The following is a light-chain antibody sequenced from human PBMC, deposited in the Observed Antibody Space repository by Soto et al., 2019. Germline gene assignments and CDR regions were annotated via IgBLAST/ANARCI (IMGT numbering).Light chain of an antibody. Sequence: QSVLTQPPSASGTPGQTVTISCSGRSSNVGSSCLYWYQQLPETAPKLLIYTNNQRPSGVPDRFSASKSGASASLAISGLRSEDDAEYYCATWDDSLSGPVFGGGTKLTVL. CDR2: TNN. CDR3: ATWDDSLSGPV. CDR1: SSNVGSSC. V-gene: IGLV1-47*01. J-gene: IGLJ2*01.